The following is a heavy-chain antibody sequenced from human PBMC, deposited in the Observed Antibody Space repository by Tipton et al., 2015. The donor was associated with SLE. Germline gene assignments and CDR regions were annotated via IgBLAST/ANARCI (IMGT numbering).Heavy chain of an antibody. Sequence: TLSLTCTVSGGSISSGGYYWSWIRQPPGKELEWIGSMHYSGNTYYNPSLKSRVTISADTSKNQFSLKVTSVTAADTAVYYCARDEYRYDATGYHLLGHFDFWGQGTLVTVSS. CDR2: MHYSGNT. V-gene: IGHV4-39*07. CDR3: ARDEYRYDATGYHLLGHFDF. CDR1: GGSISSGGYY. J-gene: IGHJ4*02. D-gene: IGHD3-22*01.